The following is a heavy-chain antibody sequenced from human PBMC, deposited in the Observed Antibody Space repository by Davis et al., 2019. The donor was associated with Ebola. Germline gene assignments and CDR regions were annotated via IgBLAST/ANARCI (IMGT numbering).Heavy chain of an antibody. CDR1: GFTFSSYG. J-gene: IGHJ6*02. V-gene: IGHV3-30*02. CDR2: IRYDGSNK. D-gene: IGHD3-22*01. CDR3: AKAGYYDTADGMDV. Sequence: GESLKISCAASGFTFSSYGMHWVRQAPGKGLEWVTFIRYDGSNKYYADSVKGRFTISRDNSKNTLYLQMNNLRAEDTAVYYCAKAGYYDTADGMDVWGQGTTVTVSS.